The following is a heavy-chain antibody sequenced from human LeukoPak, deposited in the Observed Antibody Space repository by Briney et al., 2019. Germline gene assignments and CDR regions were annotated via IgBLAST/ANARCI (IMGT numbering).Heavy chain of an antibody. J-gene: IGHJ4*02. V-gene: IGHV1-24*01. Sequence: ASVKVPCKVSGYTLTELSMHWVRQAPGKGLEWMGGFDPEDGETIYAQKFQGRVTMTEDTSTDTAYMELSSLRSEDTAVYYCATGPGVVVTRIDYWGQGTLVTVSS. CDR3: ATGPGVVVTRIDY. D-gene: IGHD2-21*02. CDR2: FDPEDGET. CDR1: GYTLTELS.